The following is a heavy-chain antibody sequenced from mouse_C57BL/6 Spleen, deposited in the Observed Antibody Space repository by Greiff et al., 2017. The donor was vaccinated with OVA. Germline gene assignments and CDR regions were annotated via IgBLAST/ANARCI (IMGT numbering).Heavy chain of an antibody. CDR3: VTSITTVVARYWYFDV. CDR1: GFSFNTYA. J-gene: IGHJ1*03. CDR2: IRSKSNNYAT. D-gene: IGHD1-1*01. Sequence: EVQLVESGGGLVQPKGSLKLSCAASGFSFNTYAMNWVRQAPGKGLEWVASIRSKSNNYATYYADSVKDRFTISRDDSESMLYLQMNNLKTEDTAMYYCVTSITTVVARYWYFDVWGTGTTVTVSS. V-gene: IGHV10-1*01.